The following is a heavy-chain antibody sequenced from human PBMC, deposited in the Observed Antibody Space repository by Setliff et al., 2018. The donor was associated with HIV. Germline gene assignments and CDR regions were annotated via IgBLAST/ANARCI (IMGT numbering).Heavy chain of an antibody. CDR3: ARVRFSFNNVRCFDL. CDR1: RGSFSHYY. CDR2: INQERTT. D-gene: IGHD1-20*01. Sequence: SETLSLTCAVYRGSFSHYYWTWIRQSPGKGLEWIAEINQERTTFYNPSLKGRLIMSLDTSRNEVSLRLNSVTAADTATYFCARVRFSFNNVRCFDLWGPGTRVTVSS. J-gene: IGHJ2*01. V-gene: IGHV4-34*01.